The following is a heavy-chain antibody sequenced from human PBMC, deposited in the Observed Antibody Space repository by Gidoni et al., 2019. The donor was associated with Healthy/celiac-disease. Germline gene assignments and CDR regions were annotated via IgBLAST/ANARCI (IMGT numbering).Heavy chain of an antibody. CDR1: GFTFSNAW. CDR3: TGFLEWLNFDY. J-gene: IGHJ4*02. Sequence: EVQLVESGGGLVKPGGSLRLSCAASGFTFSNAWMSWVRQAPGKGLEWVVRIKSKTDGGTTDYAAPVKGRFTISRDDSKNTLYLQMNSLKTEDTAVYYCTGFLEWLNFDYWGQGTLVTVSS. V-gene: IGHV3-15*01. CDR2: IKSKTDGGTT. D-gene: IGHD3-3*01.